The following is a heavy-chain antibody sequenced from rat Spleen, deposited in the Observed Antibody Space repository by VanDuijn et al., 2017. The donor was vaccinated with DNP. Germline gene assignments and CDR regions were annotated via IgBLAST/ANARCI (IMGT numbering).Heavy chain of an antibody. D-gene: IGHD4-3*01. Sequence: EVQLEESGGGLVQPGGSLKLSCSASGFVFSDYYMAWVRQARTTGLEWVAYIRYDGDSIHYGDSVKGRFTIFRDNAKSTLYLQMKSLRSEDTATYYCARDENSGNWFAYWGQGTLVTVSS. V-gene: IGHV5-20*01. CDR3: ARDENSGNWFAY. CDR2: IRYDGDSI. CDR1: GFVFSDYY. J-gene: IGHJ3*01.